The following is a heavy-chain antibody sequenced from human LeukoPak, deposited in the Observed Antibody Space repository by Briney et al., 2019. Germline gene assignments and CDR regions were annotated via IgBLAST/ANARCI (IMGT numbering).Heavy chain of an antibody. D-gene: IGHD4-17*01. Sequence: GGSLRLSCAASGFTFDDYAMHWVRQAPGKGLEWVSGISWNSGSIGYADSVKGRFTISRDNAKNSLYLQMNSLRAEDTALYYCAKEIWPTVTTPGRTYFGYWGQGALVTVSS. J-gene: IGHJ4*02. CDR1: GFTFDDYA. CDR2: ISWNSGSI. CDR3: AKEIWPTVTTPGRTYFGY. V-gene: IGHV3-9*01.